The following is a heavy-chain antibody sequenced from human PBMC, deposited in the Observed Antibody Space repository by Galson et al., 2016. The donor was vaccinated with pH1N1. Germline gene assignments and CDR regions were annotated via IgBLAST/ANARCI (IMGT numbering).Heavy chain of an antibody. J-gene: IGHJ4*02. Sequence: GSTRYAQKFQGRVTMTRDTSTSPVYMELSSLRSEDTAVYYCAGADYGGYVGYFDYWGQGTLVTVSS. D-gene: IGHD4-17*01. CDR2: GST. CDR3: AGADYGGYVGYFDY. V-gene: IGHV1-46*01.